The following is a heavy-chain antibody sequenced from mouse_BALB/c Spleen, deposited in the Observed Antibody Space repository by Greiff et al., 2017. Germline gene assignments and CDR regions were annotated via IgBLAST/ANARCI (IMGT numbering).Heavy chain of an antibody. CDR3: ALIGYDPAWFAY. D-gene: IGHD2-3*01. V-gene: IGHV1-7*01. CDR1: GYTFTSYW. J-gene: IGHJ3*01. Sequence: QVQLQQSGAELAKPGASVKMSCKASGYTFTSYWMHWVKQRPGQGLEWIGYINPSTGYTEYNQKFKDKATLTADKSSSTAYMQLSSLTSEDSAVYYCALIGYDPAWFAYWGQGTLVTVSA. CDR2: INPSTGYT.